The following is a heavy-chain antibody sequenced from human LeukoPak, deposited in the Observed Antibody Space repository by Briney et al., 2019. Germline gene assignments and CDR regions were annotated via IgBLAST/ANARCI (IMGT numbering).Heavy chain of an antibody. CDR3: ARDRDTAMVHDAFDI. J-gene: IGHJ3*02. Sequence: QTGGSLRLSCAASGFTFSSYAMHWVRQAPGKGLEWVAVISYDGSNKYYADSVKGRFTISRDNSKNTLYLQMYSLRAEDTAVYYCARDRDTAMVHDAFDIWGQGTMVTVSS. D-gene: IGHD5-18*01. CDR1: GFTFSSYA. V-gene: IGHV3-30*04. CDR2: ISYDGSNK.